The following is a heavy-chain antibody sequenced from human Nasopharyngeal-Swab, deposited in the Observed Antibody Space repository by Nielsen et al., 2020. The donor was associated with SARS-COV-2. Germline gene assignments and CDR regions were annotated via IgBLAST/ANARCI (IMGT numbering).Heavy chain of an antibody. CDR2: ISYDGSNK. CDR1: GFTFSSYG. V-gene: IGHV3-30*18. J-gene: IGHJ6*03. D-gene: IGHD6-13*01. Sequence: GGSLRLSCAASGFTFSSYGMHWVRRAPGKGLEWVAVISYDGSNKYYADSVKGRFTISRDNSKNTLYLQMNSLRAEDTAVYYCAKGDSSNWSDYYMDVWGKGTTVTVSS. CDR3: AKGDSSNWSDYYMDV.